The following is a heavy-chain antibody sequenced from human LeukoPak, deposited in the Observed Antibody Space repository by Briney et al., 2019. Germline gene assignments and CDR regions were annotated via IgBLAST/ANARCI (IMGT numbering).Heavy chain of an antibody. Sequence: PSETLSLTCTVSGGSISGYYWSWIRQPPGKGPEWIGYIYYSGSTNYNPSLKSRVTISVDTSKNQFSLKLSSVTAADTAVYYCARSNHYYDSSGYPVDYWGQGTLVTVSS. V-gene: IGHV4-59*01. CDR1: GGSISGYY. D-gene: IGHD3-22*01. CDR3: ARSNHYYDSSGYPVDY. CDR2: IYYSGST. J-gene: IGHJ4*02.